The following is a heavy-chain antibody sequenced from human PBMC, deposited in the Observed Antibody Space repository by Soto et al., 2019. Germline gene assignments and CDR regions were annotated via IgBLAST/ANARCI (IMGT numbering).Heavy chain of an antibody. Sequence: SQTLSLTCAISGDSVSSNSAAWNWIRQSPSRGLEWLGRTYYRSKWYNDYAVSVKSRITINPDTSKNQLSLQLNSVTPEDTAVYYCARDAPTVAVAGNAFDIWGQGTMVT. J-gene: IGHJ3*02. CDR2: TYYRSKWYN. CDR3: ARDAPTVAVAGNAFDI. D-gene: IGHD6-19*01. V-gene: IGHV6-1*01. CDR1: GDSVSSNSAA.